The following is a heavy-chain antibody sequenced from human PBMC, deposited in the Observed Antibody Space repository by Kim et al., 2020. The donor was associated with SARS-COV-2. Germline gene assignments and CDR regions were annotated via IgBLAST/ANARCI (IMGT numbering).Heavy chain of an antibody. J-gene: IGHJ6*02. D-gene: IGHD6-13*01. CDR2: ISSSTYT. V-gene: IGHV3-11*06. CDR3: ARDTTTAAADNYYYYGMDV. Sequence: WGSLRLSCAASGFTFSDYFMSWIRQAPGKGLEWVSYISSSTYTNYADSVKGRFTISRDNAKNSLYLQMNSLRAEDTAVYYCARDTTTAAADNYYYYGMDVWGQGTTVTVSS. CDR1: GFTFSDYF.